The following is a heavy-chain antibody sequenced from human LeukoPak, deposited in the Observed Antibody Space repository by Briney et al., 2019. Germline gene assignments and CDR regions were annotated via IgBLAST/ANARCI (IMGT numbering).Heavy chain of an antibody. CDR1: GYTLTELS. J-gene: IGHJ6*02. CDR2: FDLEDGET. Sequence: GASLKVSCKVSGYTLTELSIHWVRHAPGKGLEWMGGFDLEDGETIYAQTFQGRVTMTEDTSTDTAYMELSSLRSEDTAVYYCATDRREYYYYGMDVWGQGTTVTVSS. V-gene: IGHV1-24*01. CDR3: ATDRREYYYYGMDV.